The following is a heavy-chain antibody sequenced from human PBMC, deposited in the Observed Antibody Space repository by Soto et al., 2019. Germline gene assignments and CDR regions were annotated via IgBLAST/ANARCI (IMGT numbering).Heavy chain of an antibody. V-gene: IGHV3-30*18. CDR3: AKDWFRSGSYSDY. Sequence: ESGGGVVQPGRSLRLSCAASGFTFSSYGMHWVRQAPGKGLEWVAVISYDGSNKYYADSVKGRFTISRDNSKNTLYLQMNSLRAEDTAVYYCAKDWFRSGSYSDYWGQGTLVTVSS. CDR1: GFTFSSYG. CDR2: ISYDGSNK. J-gene: IGHJ4*02. D-gene: IGHD3-10*01.